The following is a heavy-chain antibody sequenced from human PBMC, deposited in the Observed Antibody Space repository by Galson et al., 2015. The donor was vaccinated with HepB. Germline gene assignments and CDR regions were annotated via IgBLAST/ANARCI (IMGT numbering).Heavy chain of an antibody. D-gene: IGHD3-3*01. CDR3: AREQITIFGVVMGTLDI. Sequence: SLRLSCAASAFTFNSYAMHWVRQAPGKGLEWVTVISYDGSNKYYADSVKGRFTISRDNSKNTLYLQMNSLRAEDTALYYCAREQITIFGVVMGTLDIWGQGTMVTVSS. CDR2: ISYDGSNK. J-gene: IGHJ3*02. V-gene: IGHV3-30-3*01. CDR1: AFTFNSYA.